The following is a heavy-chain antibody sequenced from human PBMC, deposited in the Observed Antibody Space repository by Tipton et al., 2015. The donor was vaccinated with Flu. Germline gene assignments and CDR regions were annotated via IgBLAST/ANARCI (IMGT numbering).Heavy chain of an antibody. D-gene: IGHD6-6*01. CDR2: IYYSGST. CDR3: ARGRIAARRGYYFDY. V-gene: IGHV4-31*11. J-gene: IGHJ4*02. CDR1: GGSISSGGYY. Sequence: TLSLTCAVSGGSISSGGYYWSWIRQHPGKGLEWIGYIYYSGSTYYNPSLKSRVTISVDTSKNQFSLKLSSVTAADTAVYYCARGRIAARRGYYFDYWGQGTLVTVSS.